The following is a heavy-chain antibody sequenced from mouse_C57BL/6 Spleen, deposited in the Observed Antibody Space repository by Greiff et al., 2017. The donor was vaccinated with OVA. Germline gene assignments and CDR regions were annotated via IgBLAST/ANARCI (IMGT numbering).Heavy chain of an antibody. CDR1: GYSITSGYY. Sequence: EVKLMESGPGLVKPSQSLSLTCSVTGYSITSGYYWNWLRQFPGNKLEWMGYISYDGSNNYNPSLKNRISITRDTSKNQFFLKLNSVTTEDTATYYCARALEAMDYWGQGTSVTVSS. V-gene: IGHV3-6*01. CDR2: ISYDGSN. CDR3: ARALEAMDY. J-gene: IGHJ4*01.